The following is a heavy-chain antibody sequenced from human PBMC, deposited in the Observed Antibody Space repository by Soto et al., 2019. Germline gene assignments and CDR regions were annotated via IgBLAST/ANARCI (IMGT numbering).Heavy chain of an antibody. D-gene: IGHD1-1*01. J-gene: IGHJ4*02. CDR2: INKSGGST. CDR1: GFTFSNFA. V-gene: IGHV3-23*01. Sequence: EVQLLESGGGLLQPGGSLRLSCAASGFTFSNFAMSWVRQAPGKGLEWVSTINKSGGSTYYADSVKGRFTISRDNSKNTLVLQINSLRVEDTAVYYCAKDPPTTGTTFDYWGRGTLVTVSS. CDR3: AKDPPTTGTTFDY.